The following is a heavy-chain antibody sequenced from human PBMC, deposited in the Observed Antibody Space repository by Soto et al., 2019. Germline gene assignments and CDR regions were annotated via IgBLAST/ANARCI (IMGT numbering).Heavy chain of an antibody. Sequence: PSETLSLTCTVSGGSISSSSYYWGWIRQPPGKGMEWIGSIYYSGSTYYNKSLKSRVTISVDTSKNQISLKLSSVTAADTAVYYCARHTPAISISDHWGQGTLVTVSS. CDR2: IYYSGST. CDR3: ARHTPAISISDH. D-gene: IGHD2-15*01. V-gene: IGHV4-39*01. CDR1: GGSISSSSYY. J-gene: IGHJ4*02.